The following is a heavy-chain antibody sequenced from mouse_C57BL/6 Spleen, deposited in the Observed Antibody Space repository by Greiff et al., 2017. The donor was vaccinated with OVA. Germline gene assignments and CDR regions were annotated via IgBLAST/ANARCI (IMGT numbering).Heavy chain of an antibody. CDR2: IDPSDSET. CDR1: GYTFTSYW. D-gene: IGHD1-1*01. Sequence: VQLQQPGAELVRPGSSVKLSCKASGYTFTSYWMHWVKQRPIQGLEWIGNIDPSDSETHYNQKFKDKATLTVDKSSSTAYMQLSSLTSEDSAVYYCGLLRYGYYAMDYWGQGTSVTVSS. CDR3: GLLRYGYYAMDY. V-gene: IGHV1-52*01. J-gene: IGHJ4*01.